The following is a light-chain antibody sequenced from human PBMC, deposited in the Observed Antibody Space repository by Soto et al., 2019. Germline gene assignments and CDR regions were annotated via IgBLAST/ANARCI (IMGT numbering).Light chain of an antibody. CDR3: ATWDDSLNGPV. J-gene: IGLJ2*01. V-gene: IGLV1-36*01. Sequence: QSVLTQPPSVSEAPRQRVTISCSGSSSNIGNNAVNWFQQLPGKTPKHLIYYDDLVPPGVSDRFSGSKSGTSASLAIRGLQSEDEADYYCATWDDSLNGPVFGGGTKVTVL. CDR2: YDD. CDR1: SSNIGNNA.